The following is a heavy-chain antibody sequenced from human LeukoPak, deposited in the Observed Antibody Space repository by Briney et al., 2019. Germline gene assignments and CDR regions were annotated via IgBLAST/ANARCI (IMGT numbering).Heavy chain of an antibody. CDR2: IKQEGSEK. CDR1: GFTFSSYW. CDR3: ARHLFGSGYYPDY. V-gene: IGHV3-7*01. J-gene: IGHJ4*02. Sequence: PGGSLRLSCAASGFTFSSYWMSWVRQAPGKGLEWVANIKQEGSEKYYVDSVKGRFTISRDNAKNSLYLQMNSLRAEDTAVYYCARHLFGSGYYPDYWGQGTLVTVSS. D-gene: IGHD3-22*01.